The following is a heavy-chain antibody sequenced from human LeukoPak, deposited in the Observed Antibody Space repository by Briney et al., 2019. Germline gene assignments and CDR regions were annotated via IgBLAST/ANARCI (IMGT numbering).Heavy chain of an antibody. D-gene: IGHD3-10*01. CDR2: IRSDGSSN. CDR1: GFTFSSHG. Sequence: PGGSLRLSCAASGFTFSSHGMHWVRQAPGKGLEWVTFIRSDGSSNYYGDSVKGRFTLSRDNFKNTLSLQMNSLRAEDTAVYYCVRDRDRGFDYWGQGTLVTVSS. V-gene: IGHV3-30*02. J-gene: IGHJ4*02. CDR3: VRDRDRGFDY.